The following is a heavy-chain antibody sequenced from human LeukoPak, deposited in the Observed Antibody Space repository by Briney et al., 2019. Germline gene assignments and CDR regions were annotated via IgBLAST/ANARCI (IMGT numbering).Heavy chain of an antibody. V-gene: IGHV3-74*01. CDR3: ATLRGHTYGADI. J-gene: IGHJ3*02. D-gene: IGHD5-18*01. CDR2: INTDGSST. CDR1: PPTLRPSR. Sequence: AAPPPPPSPAPPPTLRPSRTPRPPPPPAKPPPRLSRINTDGSSTYYADSVKGRFTISRDNAKNSLYLQMSSLRAEDTAVYYCATLRGHTYGADIWGQGTMVTVSS.